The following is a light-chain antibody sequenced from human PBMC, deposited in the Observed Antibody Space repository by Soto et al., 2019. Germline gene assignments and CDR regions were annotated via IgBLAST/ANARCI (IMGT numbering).Light chain of an antibody. CDR1: QTISGY. J-gene: IGKJ2*01. V-gene: IGKV1-39*01. CDR3: QQTYSTLDT. Sequence: DIQMTQSPSSLSASVGDRVTITCRASQTISGYLNWYQHKPGKAPKLLIFLASSLQSGVPSRFSGSGSGTDFTLTISSLQPEDFATYYCQQTYSTLDTFGQGTKLDIK. CDR2: LAS.